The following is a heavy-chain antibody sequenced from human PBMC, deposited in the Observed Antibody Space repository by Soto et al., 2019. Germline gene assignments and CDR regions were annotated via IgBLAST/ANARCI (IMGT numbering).Heavy chain of an antibody. Sequence: ASVKVSCKASGYSFTTYDINWVRQAPGQGLEWMGWMSPKNGNTGYAQNFQGRFTMTSDTSINTVYMELSSLRSEDTAVYYCARGPDYDFWSGYYTSYFQHWGQGPLVTVSS. J-gene: IGHJ1*01. V-gene: IGHV1-8*01. CDR2: MSPKNGNT. D-gene: IGHD3-3*01. CDR1: GYSFTTYD. CDR3: ARGPDYDFWSGYYTSYFQH.